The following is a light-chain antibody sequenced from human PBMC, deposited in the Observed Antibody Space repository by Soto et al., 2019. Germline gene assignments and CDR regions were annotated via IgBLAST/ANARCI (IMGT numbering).Light chain of an antibody. CDR1: TSNIGSDYG. Sequence: QAVVTQPPSVSGAPGQRVTISCTGGTSNIGSDYGVHWYQQLPGRAPRLLIYINDKRPSGVPDRFSGSKSGTSASLAITGLQAEDEADYYCQSYDSRLSGVIFGGGTKVTVL. V-gene: IGLV1-40*01. CDR2: IND. CDR3: QSYDSRLSGVI. J-gene: IGLJ2*01.